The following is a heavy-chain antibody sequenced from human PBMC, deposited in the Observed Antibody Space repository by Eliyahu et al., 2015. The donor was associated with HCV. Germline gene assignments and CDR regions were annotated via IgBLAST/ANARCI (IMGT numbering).Heavy chain of an antibody. CDR1: GFXFSDHA. D-gene: IGHD2-2*01. CDR3: TRDITSSWTFYAFDI. CDR2: ISWNGGTE. Sequence: EVQLAESGGGSVQPGRSLRLSCGVSGFXFSDHAMHWVRQSPGNGLEWVAGISWNGGTEGYADSVKGRFSISRDNAKNSLYLQMNSLRREDTALYFCTRDITSSWTFYAFDIWGQGTVVTVSS. J-gene: IGHJ3*02. V-gene: IGHV3-9*01.